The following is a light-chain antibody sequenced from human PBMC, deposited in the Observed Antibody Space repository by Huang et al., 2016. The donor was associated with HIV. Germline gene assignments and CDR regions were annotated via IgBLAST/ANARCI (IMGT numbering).Light chain of an antibody. CDR1: QNINSW. CDR2: TAS. V-gene: IGKV1-5*03. J-gene: IGKJ4*01. CDR3: QQYNTNFT. Sequence: DIQMTQSPSTRSASVGDRVTITCRASQNINSWLAWYQQKPGKAPRLLIYTASNLEIGVPSRFSGSGSGTEFTLTITSLQAEDFATYFCQQYNTNFTFGGGTRV.